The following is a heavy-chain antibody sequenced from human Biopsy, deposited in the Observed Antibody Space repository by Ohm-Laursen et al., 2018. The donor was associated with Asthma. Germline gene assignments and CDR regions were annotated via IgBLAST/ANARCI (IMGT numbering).Heavy chain of an antibody. V-gene: IGHV3-30-3*01. CDR1: RFTYE. J-gene: IGHJ3*02. Sequence: SLRLSCSALRFTYEMHWVRQAPGKGLEWVAVISYDGSSIYYADSVKGRFTMARDNSKNTLDLQMNSLREEDTAVYYCVRDGTDDAFDIWGQGTVVSVSS. CDR2: ISYDGSSI. CDR3: VRDGTDDAFDI. D-gene: IGHD1-1*01.